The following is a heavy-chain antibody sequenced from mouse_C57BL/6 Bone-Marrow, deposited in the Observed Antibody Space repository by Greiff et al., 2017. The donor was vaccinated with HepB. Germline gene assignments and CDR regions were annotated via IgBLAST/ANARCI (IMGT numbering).Heavy chain of an antibody. J-gene: IGHJ4*01. CDR3: ARTMITTDYYAMDY. D-gene: IGHD2-4*01. V-gene: IGHV2-2*01. CDR2: IWSGGST. Sequence: VQVVESGPGLVQPSQSLSITCTVSGFSLTSYGVHWVRQSPGKGLEWLGVIWSGGSTDYNAAFISRLSISKDNSKSQVFFKMNSLQADDTAIYYCARTMITTDYYAMDYWGQGTSVTVSS. CDR1: GFSLTSYG.